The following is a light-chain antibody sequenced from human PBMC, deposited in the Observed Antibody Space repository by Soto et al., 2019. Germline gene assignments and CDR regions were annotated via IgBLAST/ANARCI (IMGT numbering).Light chain of an antibody. J-gene: IGKJ4*01. Sequence: EIVLTQSPVTLSLSPGEGATLSCRSIQYIATSYLAWYQQKPGQAPRLLIYGASTRATGIPARFSGSGSGTEFTLTISSLQSEDFAIYSCQQYNIWPPLTFGGGTKVDI. CDR3: QQYNIWPPLT. CDR1: QYIATSY. CDR2: GAS. V-gene: IGKV3-15*01.